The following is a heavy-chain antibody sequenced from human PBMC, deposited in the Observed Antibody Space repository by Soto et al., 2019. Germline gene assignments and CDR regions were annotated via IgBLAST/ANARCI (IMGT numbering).Heavy chain of an antibody. V-gene: IGHV4-4*02. CDR3: AGRPEIHPR. J-gene: IGHJ4*02. CDR2: IHRAGVT. Sequence: QVHLQESGPGLVKPSETLSLTCAISGGSTSSSDWWTWVRQPPGEGLEWIGEIHRAGVTNYNSSPKSRLTISLDHSRNQFSLSLTSVTAADAAVYFCAGRPEIHPRWGQGILVPVSS. D-gene: IGHD1-26*01. CDR1: GGSTSSSDW.